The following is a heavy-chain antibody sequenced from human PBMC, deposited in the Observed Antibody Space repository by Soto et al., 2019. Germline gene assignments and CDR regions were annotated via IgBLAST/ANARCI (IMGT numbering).Heavy chain of an antibody. V-gene: IGHV4-61*01. J-gene: IGHJ6*02. CDR2: IYYTGST. D-gene: IGHD3-3*01. Sequence: SETLSLTCTVSGGSVSSESHYWSWIRQTPGKGLEWIGYIYYTGSTNYNPSLKGRVTMSVDTSRDQVSLRLRSVTRADTAVYYCAREKYDFRSGYYYYAMEVWGQGTKVTVSS. CDR1: GGSVSSESHY. CDR3: AREKYDFRSGYYYYAMEV.